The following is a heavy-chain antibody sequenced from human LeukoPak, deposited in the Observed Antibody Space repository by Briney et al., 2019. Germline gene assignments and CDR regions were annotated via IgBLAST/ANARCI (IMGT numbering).Heavy chain of an antibody. CDR2: INPSDGST. J-gene: IGHJ4*02. V-gene: IGHV1-46*01. CDR1: GYTFTRYY. D-gene: IGHD2-15*01. Sequence: ASVKVSCKASGYTFTRYYMHWVRRAPGQGLEWMGIINPSDGSTSYAQKFQGRVTMTRDTSTSKVYTEVSSLTSEDTAVYYCARVHCSGGSCYGEVFDYWGQGTLVTVSS. CDR3: ARVHCSGGSCYGEVFDY.